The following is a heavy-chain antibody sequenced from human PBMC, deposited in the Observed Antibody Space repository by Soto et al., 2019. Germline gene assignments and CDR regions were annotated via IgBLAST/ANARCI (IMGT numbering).Heavy chain of an antibody. Sequence: SETLSLTCAVSGGSISSSNWWSWVRQPPGKGLEWIGEIYRSGSTNYNPSLKSRVTISVDKSKNQFSLKLSSVTAADTAVYYCASLSSGYYFDYWGQGTLVTVSS. CDR2: IYRSGST. CDR3: ASLSSGYYFDY. CDR1: GGSISSSNW. D-gene: IGHD3-3*01. V-gene: IGHV4-4*02. J-gene: IGHJ4*02.